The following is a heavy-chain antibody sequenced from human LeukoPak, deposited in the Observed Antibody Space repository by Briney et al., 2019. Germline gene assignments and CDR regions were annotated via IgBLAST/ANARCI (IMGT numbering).Heavy chain of an antibody. J-gene: IGHJ5*02. CDR2: IKQDGSEE. Sequence: PGGSLRLSCAVSGFTFSSYWMSWVRQTPGKGVEWVANIKQDGSEEYYVDSVKGRFTISRDNAKNSLYFQMNSLRPEDTAVYYCARDPLDHWGQGALVTVSS. V-gene: IGHV3-7*05. CDR3: ARDPLDH. CDR1: GFTFSSYW.